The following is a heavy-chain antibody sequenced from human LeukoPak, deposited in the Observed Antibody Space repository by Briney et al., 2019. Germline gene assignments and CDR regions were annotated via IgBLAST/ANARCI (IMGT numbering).Heavy chain of an antibody. CDR1: GYTFTSYD. J-gene: IGHJ6*02. CDR3: ARGGNYYYGMDV. Sequence: ASVKVSCKASGYTFTSYDINWVRQATGQGLEWMGWMNPNSGNTGYAQKFQGRVTMTRNTSISTAYMELSSLGSEDTAVYYCARGGNYYYGMDVWGQGTTVTVSS. V-gene: IGHV1-8*01. CDR2: MNPNSGNT.